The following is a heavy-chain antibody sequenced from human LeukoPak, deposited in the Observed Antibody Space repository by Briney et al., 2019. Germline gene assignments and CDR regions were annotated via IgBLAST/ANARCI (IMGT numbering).Heavy chain of an antibody. Sequence: GGSLRLSCAASGFTFSAYWMHWVRQVPGKGLVWVSRINNDGTATFFADSVKGRFTISRDNAKNTLYLQMDSLRAEDTAMYYCARTPHYYDSSGYPGFNDYWGQGTLVTVSS. V-gene: IGHV3-74*01. CDR3: ARTPHYYDSSGYPGFNDY. CDR1: GFTFSAYW. CDR2: INNDGTAT. J-gene: IGHJ4*02. D-gene: IGHD3-22*01.